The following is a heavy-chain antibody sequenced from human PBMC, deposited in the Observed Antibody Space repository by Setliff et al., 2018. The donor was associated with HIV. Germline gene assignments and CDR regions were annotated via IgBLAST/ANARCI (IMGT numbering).Heavy chain of an antibody. CDR2: IYYRGST. CDR1: GGSISSNSYY. D-gene: IGHD4-17*01. CDR3: ARGPTTVTTYFDY. J-gene: IGHJ4*02. Sequence: KTSETLSLTCTVSGGSISSNSYYWGWIRQPPGKGLEWIGSIYYRGSTNYNPSLKSRVTISLDTSKNQFSLRLSSVTAADTAVYYCARGPTTVTTYFDYWGQGTLVTVSS. V-gene: IGHV4-39*07.